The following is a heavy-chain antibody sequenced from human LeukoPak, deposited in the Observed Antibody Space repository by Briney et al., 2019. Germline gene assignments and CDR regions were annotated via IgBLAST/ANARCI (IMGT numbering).Heavy chain of an antibody. Sequence: SETLSLTCTVSGGSISSSTYYWGWIRQPPGKGLEWIGSIDYSGSTYYNAPLKSRVTISVDTSKNQCSLKLSSVTAADTAVYYCAREGPDDYAWGSPGYYYYYMDVWGKGTTVTISS. D-gene: IGHD3-16*01. V-gene: IGHV4-39*02. CDR1: GGSISSSTYY. CDR3: AREGPDDYAWGSPGYYYYYMDV. CDR2: IDYSGST. J-gene: IGHJ6*03.